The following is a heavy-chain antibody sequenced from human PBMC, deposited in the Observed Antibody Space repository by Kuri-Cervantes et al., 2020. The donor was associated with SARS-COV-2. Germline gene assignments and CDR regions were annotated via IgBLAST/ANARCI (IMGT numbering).Heavy chain of an antibody. V-gene: IGHV4-30-4*01. Sequence: SEPLSLTCTASGGSISSADYYWSWIRQPPGKGLEWIGYIYYSGSTYYNPSLKSRITISVDTSKNQFSLKLSSVTAADTAVDYCASCPGGLPYYYYGMDVWGQGTTGTVSS. CDR1: GGSISSADYY. CDR3: ASCPGGLPYYYYGMDV. J-gene: IGHJ6*02. CDR2: IYYSGST. D-gene: IGHD5-18*01.